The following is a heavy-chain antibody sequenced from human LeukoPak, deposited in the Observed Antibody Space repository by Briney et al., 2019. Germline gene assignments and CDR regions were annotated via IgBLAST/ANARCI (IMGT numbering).Heavy chain of an antibody. Sequence: NPSETLSLTCTVSGGSISGYYWNWIRQPPGRGLEWIGYVHSSGSTNYHPSLKSRVTITVEPSKNQFSLKVTSVTTADTAVYHGARGGSYAVTFDDGGQGTLVTVS. CDR2: VHSSGST. CDR3: ARGGSYAVTFDD. D-gene: IGHD1-26*01. CDR1: GGSISGYY. V-gene: IGHV4-59*01. J-gene: IGHJ4*02.